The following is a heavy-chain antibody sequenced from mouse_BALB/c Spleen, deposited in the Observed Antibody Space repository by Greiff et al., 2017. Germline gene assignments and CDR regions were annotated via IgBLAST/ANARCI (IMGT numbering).Heavy chain of an antibody. D-gene: IGHD1-2*01. V-gene: IGHV5-6-5*01. CDR1: GFTFSSYA. CDR2: ISSGGST. CDR3: ARASLRLRDYAMDY. Sequence: EVKLVESGGGLVKPGGSLKLSCAASGFTFSSYAMSWVRQTPEKRLEWVASISSGGSTYYPDSVKGRFTISRDNARNILYLQMSSLRSEDTAMYYCARASLRLRDYAMDYWGQGTSVTVSS. J-gene: IGHJ4*01.